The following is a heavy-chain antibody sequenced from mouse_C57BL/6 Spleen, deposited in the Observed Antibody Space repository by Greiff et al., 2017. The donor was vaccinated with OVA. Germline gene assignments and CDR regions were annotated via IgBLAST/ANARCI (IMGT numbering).Heavy chain of an antibody. Sequence: EVKVVESGPELVKPGASVKISCKASGYSFTDYNMNWVKQSNGKSLEWIGVINPNYGTTSYNQKFKGKATLTVDQSSSTAYMQLNSLTSEDSAVYYCATPRDYGSAWFAYWGQGTLVTVSA. D-gene: IGHD1-1*01. V-gene: IGHV1-39*01. CDR1: GYSFTDYN. CDR2: INPNYGTT. J-gene: IGHJ3*01. CDR3: ATPRDYGSAWFAY.